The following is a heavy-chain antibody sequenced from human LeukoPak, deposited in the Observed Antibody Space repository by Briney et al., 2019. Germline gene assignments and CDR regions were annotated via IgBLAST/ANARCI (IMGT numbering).Heavy chain of an antibody. J-gene: IGHJ6*02. D-gene: IGHD4/OR15-4a*01. CDR1: GGSISSYY. V-gene: IGHV4-59*01. CDR3: ARDGAYYGMDV. Sequence: PSETLSLTCTVSGGSISSYYWSWLRQPPGKGLEWIGYIYYSGSTNYNPSLKSRVTISVDTSKNQFSLKLSSVTAADTAVYYCARDGAYYGMDVWGQGTTVTVSS. CDR2: IYYSGST.